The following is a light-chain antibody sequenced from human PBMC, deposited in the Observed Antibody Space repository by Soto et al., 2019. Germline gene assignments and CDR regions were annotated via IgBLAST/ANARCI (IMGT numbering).Light chain of an antibody. CDR2: GAS. CDR3: QQYGSSPFT. V-gene: IGKV3-20*01. J-gene: IGKJ3*01. CDR1: QSVSSSY. Sequence: QSPSTLSLSPGERATLSCRASQSVSSSYLAWYQQKPGQAPRLLIYGASSRATGIPDRFSGSGSGTDFTLTISRLEPEDFAVYYCQQYGSSPFTFGPGTKVDIK.